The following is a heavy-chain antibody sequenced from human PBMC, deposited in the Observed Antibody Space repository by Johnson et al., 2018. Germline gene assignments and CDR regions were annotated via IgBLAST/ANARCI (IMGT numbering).Heavy chain of an antibody. Sequence: QVQPVESGGGVVQPGRSLRISCEASGFIFSSYGMHWVRQAPGKGLEWVTGILFDGSDKHYVDAVKGRFTISRDNSKDTLYLQMNNLRPEDTAVYFCAKDHYDSRGSQPFDSWGQGTMVTVSA. J-gene: IGHJ3*01. CDR1: GFIFSSYG. D-gene: IGHD3-22*01. V-gene: IGHV3-30*18. CDR2: ILFDGSDK. CDR3: AKDHYDSRGSQPFDS.